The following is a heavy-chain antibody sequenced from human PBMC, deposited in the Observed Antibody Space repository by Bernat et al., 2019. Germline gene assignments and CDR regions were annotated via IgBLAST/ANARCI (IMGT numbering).Heavy chain of an antibody. Sequence: EVQLVQSGAEVKKPGESLRISCKGSGYSFTSYWISWVRQMPGKGLEWMGMIDPSDSYTNYSPSFQVHVPISADKSISTAYLQWSSLKASDTAMYYCARAYCGGDCFPAVLDAFDIWGQGTMVTVSS. CDR2: IDPSDSYT. CDR1: GYSFTSYW. D-gene: IGHD2-21*02. CDR3: ARAYCGGDCFPAVLDAFDI. V-gene: IGHV5-10-1*03. J-gene: IGHJ3*02.